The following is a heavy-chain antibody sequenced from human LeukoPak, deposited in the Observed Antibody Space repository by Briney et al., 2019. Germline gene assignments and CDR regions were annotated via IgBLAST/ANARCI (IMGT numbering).Heavy chain of an antibody. J-gene: IGHJ6*02. CDR2: IWYDGSNK. V-gene: IGHV3-33*01. D-gene: IGHD6-6*01. Sequence: PGGSLRLSCAASGFPFSSYGMHWVRQAPGKGLEWVAVIWYDGSNKEYADTVKGRFTISRDNSKNTLNLQMNSLGAEDTAVYYCARDPTSSSSSLSYYYYTTDVWGQGTTVTVSS. CDR3: ARDPTSSSSSLSYYYYTTDV. CDR1: GFPFSSYG.